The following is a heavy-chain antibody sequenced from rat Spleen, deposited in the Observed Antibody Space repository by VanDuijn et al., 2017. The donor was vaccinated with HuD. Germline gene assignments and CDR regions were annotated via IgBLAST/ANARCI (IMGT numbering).Heavy chain of an antibody. J-gene: IGHJ2*01. CDR1: GFTFNKYW. V-gene: IGHV5-31*01. CDR3: ATSYSGDDFDY. Sequence: EVQLVESGGGLVQPGRSLKLSCVASGFTFNKYWMTWIRQAPGKGLEWVASITNTGGGNTYYRDSVKGRFTISRDNAKSTLYLQMESLRSEDTATYYCATSYSGDDFDYWGQGVMVTVSS. CDR2: ITNTGGGNT. D-gene: IGHD1-1*01.